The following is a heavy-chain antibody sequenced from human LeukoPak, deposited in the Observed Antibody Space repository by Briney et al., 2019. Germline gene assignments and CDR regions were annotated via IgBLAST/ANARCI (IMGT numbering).Heavy chain of an antibody. Sequence: SETLSLTCTVSGGSISSYYWSWIRQPPGKGLEWTGYIYYSGSTNYNPSLKSRVTISVDTSKNQFSLKLSSVTAADTAVYYCARQKSTERWLQLRGATPSYYFDYWGQGTLVTVSS. V-gene: IGHV4-59*08. D-gene: IGHD5-24*01. CDR2: IYYSGST. J-gene: IGHJ4*02. CDR1: GGSISSYY. CDR3: ARQKSTERWLQLRGATPSYYFDY.